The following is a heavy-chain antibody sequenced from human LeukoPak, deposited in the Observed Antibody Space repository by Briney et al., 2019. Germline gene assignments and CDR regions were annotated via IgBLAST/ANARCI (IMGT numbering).Heavy chain of an antibody. D-gene: IGHD6-19*01. CDR1: GYTFTSYA. J-gene: IGHJ4*02. CDR2: ISAYNGNT. CDR3: ARDMESGYSSGWGLY. V-gene: IGHV1-18*01. Sequence: ASVKVSCKASGYTFTSYAMNWVRQAPGQGLEWMGWISAYNGNTNYAQKLQGRVTMTTDTSTSTAYMELRSLRSDDTAVYYCARDMESGYSSGWGLYWGQGTLVTVSS.